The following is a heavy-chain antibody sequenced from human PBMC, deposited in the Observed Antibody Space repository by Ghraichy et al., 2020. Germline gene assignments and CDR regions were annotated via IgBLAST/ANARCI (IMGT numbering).Heavy chain of an antibody. CDR2: INPSGGST. V-gene: IGHV1-46*01. Sequence: ASVKVSCKASGYTFTSYYMHWVRQAPGQGLEWMGIINPSGGSTSYAQKFQGRVTMTRDTSTSTVYMELSSLRSEDTAVYYCARVMGRWLQSYAFDIWGQGTMVTVSS. D-gene: IGHD5-24*01. CDR1: GYTFTSYY. CDR3: ARVMGRWLQSYAFDI. J-gene: IGHJ3*02.